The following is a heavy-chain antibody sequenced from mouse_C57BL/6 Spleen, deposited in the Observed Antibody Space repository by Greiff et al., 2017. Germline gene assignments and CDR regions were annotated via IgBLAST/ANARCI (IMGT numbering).Heavy chain of an antibody. CDR2: ISSGSSTI. Sequence: DVHLVESGGGLVKPGGSLKLSCAASGFTFSDYGMHWVRQAPEKGLEWVAYISSGSSTIYYADTVKGRFTISRDNAKNTLFLQMTSLRSEDTAMYYCARGTIYYDSFYAMDYWGQGTSVTVSS. CDR3: ARGTIYYDSFYAMDY. CDR1: GFTFSDYG. D-gene: IGHD2-4*01. V-gene: IGHV5-17*01. J-gene: IGHJ4*01.